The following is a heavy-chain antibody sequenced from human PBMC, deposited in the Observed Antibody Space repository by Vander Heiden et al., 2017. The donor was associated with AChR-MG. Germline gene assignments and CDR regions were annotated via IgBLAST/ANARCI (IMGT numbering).Heavy chain of an antibody. Sequence: QVQLVQSGAEVKKPGSSVKVSCKASGGNFGRHAISWVRHVPGQGLEWMGKIIPLLGISKKTQKFHGRLTLSVDGSTSTVYMELSSLRSEDTAIYFCASSDDRPGDGGHSHFWYFGLWGRGTLVTVSS. CDR3: ASSDDRPGDGGHSHFWYFGL. CDR1: GGNFGRHA. D-gene: IGHD2-21*01. CDR2: IIPLLGIS. J-gene: IGHJ2*01. V-gene: IGHV1-69*04.